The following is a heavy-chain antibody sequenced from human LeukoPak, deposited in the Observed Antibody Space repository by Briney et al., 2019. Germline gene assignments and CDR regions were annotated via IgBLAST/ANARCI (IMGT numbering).Heavy chain of an antibody. V-gene: IGHV3-21*01. Sequence: GGPLRLSCAASGFTFSSYSMNWVRQAPGKGLEWVSSISSSSSYIYYADSVKGRFTISRDNSKNTLYLLMNSLRAEDSAVYYCARDRTRDCSGGSCYRHYFDYWGQGTLVSVSS. J-gene: IGHJ4*02. CDR1: GFTFSSYS. CDR2: ISSSSSYI. D-gene: IGHD2-15*01. CDR3: ARDRTRDCSGGSCYRHYFDY.